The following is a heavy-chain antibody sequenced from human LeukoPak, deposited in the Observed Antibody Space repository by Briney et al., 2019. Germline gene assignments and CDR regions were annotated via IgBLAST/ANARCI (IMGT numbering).Heavy chain of an antibody. Sequence: GGSLRLSCAASGFTFSSYWMSWVRQAPGKGLEWVAHIKQDGSEKYYVDSVKGRLTISRDNAKNSLYLQMNSLRAEDTAVYYCARVGRDYYDSSGYSHYFDYWGQGTLVTVSS. CDR3: ARVGRDYYDSSGYSHYFDY. CDR2: IKQDGSEK. J-gene: IGHJ4*02. CDR1: GFTFSSYW. V-gene: IGHV3-7*03. D-gene: IGHD3-22*01.